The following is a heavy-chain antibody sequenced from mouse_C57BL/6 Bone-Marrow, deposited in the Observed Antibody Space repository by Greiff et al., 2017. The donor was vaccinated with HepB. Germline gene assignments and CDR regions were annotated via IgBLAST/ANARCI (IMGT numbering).Heavy chain of an antibody. CDR3: ARDNDYGYYYAMDY. J-gene: IGHJ4*01. D-gene: IGHD2-4*01. CDR2: ISDGGSYT. CDR1: GFTFSSYA. V-gene: IGHV5-4*01. Sequence: EVNLVESGGGLVKPGGSLKLSCAASGFTFSSYAMSWVRQTPEKRLEWVATISDGGSYTYYPDNVKGRFTISRDNAKNNLYLQMSHLKSEDTAMYYCARDNDYGYYYAMDYWGQGTSVTVSS.